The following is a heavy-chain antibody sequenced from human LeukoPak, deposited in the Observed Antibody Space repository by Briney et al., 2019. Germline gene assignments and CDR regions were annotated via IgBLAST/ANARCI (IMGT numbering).Heavy chain of an antibody. CDR2: VDLSGGTT. D-gene: IGHD4-23*01. CDR3: AKDQTPYS. V-gene: IGHV3-23*01. Sequence: PGGSLRLSCAASGFTFSSYWMSWVRQAPGKGLEWVSTVDLSGGTTYYADSVKGRFTISRDNSKNTLYLQMNSLRADDTAVYYCAKDQTPYSWGQGTLITVSS. CDR1: GFTFSSYW. J-gene: IGHJ4*02.